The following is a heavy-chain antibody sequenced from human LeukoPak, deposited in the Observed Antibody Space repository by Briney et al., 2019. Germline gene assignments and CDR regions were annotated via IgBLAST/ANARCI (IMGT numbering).Heavy chain of an antibody. J-gene: IGHJ6*03. Sequence: PGGSLRLSCAASGFTFSDTWMHWVRQPPGKGLERIGEIYHSGSTNYNPSLKSRVTISVDKSKNQFSLKLSSVTAADTAVYYCARYSNYGDYYYYYMDVWGKGTTVTVSS. CDR3: ARYSNYGDYYYYYMDV. V-gene: IGHV4-4*02. CDR2: IYHSGST. CDR1: GFTFSDTW. D-gene: IGHD4-11*01.